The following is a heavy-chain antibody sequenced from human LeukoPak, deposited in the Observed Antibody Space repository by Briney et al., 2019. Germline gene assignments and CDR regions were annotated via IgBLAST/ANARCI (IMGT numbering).Heavy chain of an antibody. CDR2: IYYSGST. J-gene: IGHJ3*02. CDR1: GGSISSYY. D-gene: IGHD7-27*01. Sequence: SETLSLTCTVSGGSISSYYWSWIRQPPGKGLEWIGYIYYSGSTNYNPSLKSQVTISVDTSKNQFSLKLSSVTAADTAVYYCARDTETGSDAFDIWGQGTMVTVSS. CDR3: ARDTETGSDAFDI. V-gene: IGHV4-59*01.